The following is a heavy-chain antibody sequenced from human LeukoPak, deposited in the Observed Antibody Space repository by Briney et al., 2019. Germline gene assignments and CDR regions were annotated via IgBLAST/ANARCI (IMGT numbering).Heavy chain of an antibody. V-gene: IGHV3-30*01. D-gene: IGHD5-12*01. CDR2: ISYDGSNK. CDR1: GFTFSSYA. Sequence: GRSLRLSCAASGFTFSSYAMHWVHQAPGKGLEWVAVISYDGSNKYYADSVKGRFTISRDNSKNTLYLQMNSLRAEDTAVYYCARGVVATINYFDYWGQGTLVTVSS. CDR3: ARGVVATINYFDY. J-gene: IGHJ4*02.